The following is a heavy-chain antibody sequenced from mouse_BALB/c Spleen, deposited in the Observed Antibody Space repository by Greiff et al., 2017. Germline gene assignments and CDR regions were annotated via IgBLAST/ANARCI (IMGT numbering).Heavy chain of an antibody. J-gene: IGHJ3*01. CDR1: GYSITSGYY. CDR3: AREGLRRGGAWFAY. CDR2: ISYDGSN. D-gene: IGHD2-4*01. Sequence: EVQLQESGPGLVKPSQSLSLTCSVTGYSITSGYYWNWIRQFPGNKLEWMGYISYDGSNNYNPSLKNRISITRDTSKNQFFLKLNSVTTEDTATYYCAREGLRRGGAWFAYWGQGTLVTVSA. V-gene: IGHV3-6*02.